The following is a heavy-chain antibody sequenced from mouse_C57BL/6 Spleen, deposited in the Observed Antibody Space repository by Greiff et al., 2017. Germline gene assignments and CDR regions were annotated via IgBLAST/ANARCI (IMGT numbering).Heavy chain of an antibody. J-gene: IGHJ3*01. CDR1: GYTFTSYW. CDR3: AREDYSIYVFAY. CDR2: IDPSDSYT. D-gene: IGHD2-5*01. Sequence: QVQLQQPGAELVRPGTSVKLSCKASGYTFTSYWMHWVKQRPGQGLEWIGVIDPSDSYTNYNQKFKGKATLTVDTSSSTAYMQLSSLTSEDSAVYYCAREDYSIYVFAYWGQGTLVTVSA. V-gene: IGHV1-59*01.